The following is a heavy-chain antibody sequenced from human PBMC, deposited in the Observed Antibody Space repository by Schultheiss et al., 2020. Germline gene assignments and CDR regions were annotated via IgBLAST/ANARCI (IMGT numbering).Heavy chain of an antibody. CDR2: IWYDGSNK. D-gene: IGHD6-13*01. CDR3: ARSIRPRADSTWFFDS. CDR1: GFTFSSYG. J-gene: IGHJ4*02. V-gene: IGHV3-33*01. Sequence: GGSLRLSCAASGFTFSSYGMHWVRQAPGKGLEWVAVIWYDGSNKYYADSVKGRFTISRDNAKNTLYLQMNSLRGEDTAVYYCARSIRPRADSTWFFDSWGQGTLVTGSS.